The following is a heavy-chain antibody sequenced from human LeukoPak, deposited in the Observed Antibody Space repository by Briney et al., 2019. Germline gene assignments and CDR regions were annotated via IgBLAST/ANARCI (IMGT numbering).Heavy chain of an antibody. V-gene: IGHV1-2*06. D-gene: IGHD2-21*02. CDR2: INPNSGGT. CDR3: ARDLEHIVVVTATPN. Sequence: ASVKVSCKASGYTFTGYYMHWVRQAPGQGLEWMGRINPNSGGTNYAQKFQGRATMTRDTSISTAYMELSRLRSDDTAVYYCARDLEHIVVVTATPNWGQGTLVTVSS. CDR1: GYTFTGYY. J-gene: IGHJ4*02.